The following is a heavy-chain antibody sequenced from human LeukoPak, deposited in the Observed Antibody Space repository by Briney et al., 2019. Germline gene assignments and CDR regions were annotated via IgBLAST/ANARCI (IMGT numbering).Heavy chain of an antibody. CDR2: MYHSGST. V-gene: IGHV4-39*02. D-gene: IGHD3-10*01. Sequence: SETLSLTCSVSGGSISSSSYYWGWIRQPPGKGLEWIGSMYHSGSTYYNPSLKSRVTISADTSKNHSSLKLSSVTAADTAVYYCARRYYYVSGSYYNHFDPWGQGTLVTVSS. CDR3: ARRYYYVSGSYYNHFDP. CDR1: GGSISSSSYY. J-gene: IGHJ5*02.